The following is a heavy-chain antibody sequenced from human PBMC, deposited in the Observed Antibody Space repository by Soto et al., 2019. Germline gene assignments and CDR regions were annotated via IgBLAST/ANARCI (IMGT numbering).Heavy chain of an antibody. CDR1: GFIFSNYG. Sequence: QVQLVESGGGVVQPGKSLRLSCAASGFIFSNYGMHWVRQAPGKGLEWVALISFDGKNRNYADSVKGRFTIYRDNPKNTLYLEMNSVSPEDTAFYYCAKRGGVVGGSEHPFFEYWGQGTLVTDSS. CDR3: AKRGGVVGGSEHPFFEY. CDR2: ISFDGKNR. J-gene: IGHJ4*02. D-gene: IGHD2-15*01. V-gene: IGHV3-30*18.